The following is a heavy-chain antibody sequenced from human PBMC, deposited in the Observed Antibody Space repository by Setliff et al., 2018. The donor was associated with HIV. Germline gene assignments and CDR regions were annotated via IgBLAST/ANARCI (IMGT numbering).Heavy chain of an antibody. CDR1: GFTFSSYA. J-gene: IGHJ4*02. V-gene: IGHV3-23*01. D-gene: IGHD5-12*01. CDR2: ISGSGGST. CDR3: ARVNSGGYNYKSFFDY. Sequence: PGGSLRLSCAGSGFTFSSYAMSWVRQAPGKGLEWVSAISGSGGSTYYADSVKGRFTISRDNSKNTLYLQMNSLRAEDTAVYYCARVNSGGYNYKSFFDYWGQGTLVTGSS.